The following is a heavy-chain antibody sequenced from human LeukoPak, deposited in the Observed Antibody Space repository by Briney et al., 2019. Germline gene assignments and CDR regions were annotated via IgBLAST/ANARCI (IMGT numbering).Heavy chain of an antibody. CDR2: IIPVFGTP. CDR3: AREVTDIIDDDAFDI. Sequence: GASVKVSCKTSGGTFDTYSVSWVRQAPGQGLEWMGGIIPVFGTPNYAQKFQDRVTITADESMSIAYMELHSLKYDDTAVYYCAREVTDIIDDDAFDIWGQGTLVTVSS. J-gene: IGHJ3*02. V-gene: IGHV1-69*13. CDR1: GGTFDTYS. D-gene: IGHD2-21*02.